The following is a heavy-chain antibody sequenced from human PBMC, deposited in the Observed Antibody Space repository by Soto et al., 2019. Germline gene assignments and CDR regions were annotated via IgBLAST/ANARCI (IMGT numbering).Heavy chain of an antibody. V-gene: IGHV1-18*01. CDR1: GYTFTSYG. CDR2: ISAYNGNT. Sequence: ASVKVSCTASGYTFTSYGISWVRQAPGQGLEWMGWISAYNGNTNYAQKLQGRVTMTTDTSTSTAYMELRSLRSDDTAVYYCARTLSTYYDFWSGPDVFDIWGQGTMVPVSS. CDR3: ARTLSTYYDFWSGPDVFDI. J-gene: IGHJ3*02. D-gene: IGHD3-3*01.